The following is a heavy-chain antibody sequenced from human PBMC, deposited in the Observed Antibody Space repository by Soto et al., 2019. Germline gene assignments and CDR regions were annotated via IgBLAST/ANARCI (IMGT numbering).Heavy chain of an antibody. J-gene: IGHJ6*02. CDR2: ISGNGKTT. Sequence: EVQVLESGGGLLQPGGSLRLSCVASGFTFNAHAMTWVRQGPGMGLEWTSSISGNGKTTYYADSVKGRFTVSRDNSKNTLSLQMNSLRVEVTATYYCVNDWTGNKRPCLDVWGQGTTVTVSS. V-gene: IGHV3-23*01. D-gene: IGHD2-8*02. CDR3: VNDWTGNKRPCLDV. CDR1: GFTFNAHA.